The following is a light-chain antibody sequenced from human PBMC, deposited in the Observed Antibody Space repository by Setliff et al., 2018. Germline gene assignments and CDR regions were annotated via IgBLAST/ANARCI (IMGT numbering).Light chain of an antibody. J-gene: IGLJ1*01. V-gene: IGLV1-47*01. Sequence: QSVLAQPPSASGTPGQRVTISCSGSSSNIGSYYVYWYQQLPGTAPRLLIYRNNQRPSGVPDRFSGSKSGTSASLAISGLRSEDDADYYCAAWDDSLSGSYVFGTGTKVT. CDR3: AAWDDSLSGSYV. CDR1: SSNIGSYY. CDR2: RNN.